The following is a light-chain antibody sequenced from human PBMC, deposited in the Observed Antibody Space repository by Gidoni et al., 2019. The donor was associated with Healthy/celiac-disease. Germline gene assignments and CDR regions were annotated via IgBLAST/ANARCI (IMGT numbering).Light chain of an antibody. Sequence: SYGLTQPPSVSVAPGQTARITWGGNNIGRKSVHWYQQKPGQAPVLVVYDDSYRPSGIPERFSGPNSGPTATLTISMLEAVDEADYYCQVCDSRSVVFGGGTKLTVL. CDR1: NIGRKS. V-gene: IGLV3-21*02. CDR2: DDS. J-gene: IGLJ2*01. CDR3: QVCDSRSVV.